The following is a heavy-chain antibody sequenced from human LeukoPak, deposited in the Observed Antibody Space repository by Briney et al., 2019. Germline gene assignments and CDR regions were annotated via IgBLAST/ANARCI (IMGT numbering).Heavy chain of an antibody. J-gene: IGHJ4*02. Sequence: GGSLRLSCAASGFTFSTYWMSWVRQAPGKGLEWVADIKPDGSEKTYVDSVKGRFTISRDNAKNSLYLQMNTLRAEDTAVYYCARALYYFDYWGQGTLVTVSS. CDR1: GFTFSTYW. V-gene: IGHV3-7*01. CDR3: ARALYYFDY. CDR2: IKPDGSEK.